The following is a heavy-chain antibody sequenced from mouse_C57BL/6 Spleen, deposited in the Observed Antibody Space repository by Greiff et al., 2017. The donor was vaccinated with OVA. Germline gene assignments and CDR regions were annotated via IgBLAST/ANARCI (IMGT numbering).Heavy chain of an antibody. Sequence: LVESGAELARPGASVKLSCKASGYTFTSYGLSWVKQRTGQGLEWIGEIYPRSGNTYYNEKFKGKATLTADKSSSTAYMELRSLTSEDSAVYFCARAYGSSYEDWYFDVWGTGTTVTVSS. V-gene: IGHV1-81*01. J-gene: IGHJ1*03. CDR1: GYTFTSYG. CDR2: IYPRSGNT. CDR3: ARAYGSSYEDWYFDV. D-gene: IGHD1-1*01.